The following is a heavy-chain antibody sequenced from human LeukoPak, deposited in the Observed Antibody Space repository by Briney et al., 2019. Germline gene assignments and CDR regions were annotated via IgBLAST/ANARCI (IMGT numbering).Heavy chain of an antibody. J-gene: IGHJ6*02. D-gene: IGHD7-27*01. CDR2: ISGSGGST. CDR3: AKDLGRLYYYYGMDV. Sequence: GGSLRLSCAASGFTFSSYAMSWVSQAPGKGLEWVSAISGSGGSTYYADSVKGRFTISRDNSKNTLYLQMNSLRAEDTAVYYCAKDLGRLYYYYGMDVWGQGTTVTVSS. CDR1: GFTFSSYA. V-gene: IGHV3-23*01.